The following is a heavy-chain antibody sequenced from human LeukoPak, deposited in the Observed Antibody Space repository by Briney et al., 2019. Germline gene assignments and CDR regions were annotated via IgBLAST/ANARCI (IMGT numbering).Heavy chain of an antibody. D-gene: IGHD6-13*01. Sequence: GGSLRLSCAASGFTFSSYAMSWVRQAPGKGLEWVSAISGSGGSTYYADSVKGRFTISRDNSKNTLYLQMNSLRAEDTAVYYCAEDSPGSSWYYYYYGMDVWGQGTTVTVSS. CDR2: ISGSGGST. V-gene: IGHV3-23*01. CDR1: GFTFSSYA. CDR3: AEDSPGSSWYYYYYGMDV. J-gene: IGHJ6*02.